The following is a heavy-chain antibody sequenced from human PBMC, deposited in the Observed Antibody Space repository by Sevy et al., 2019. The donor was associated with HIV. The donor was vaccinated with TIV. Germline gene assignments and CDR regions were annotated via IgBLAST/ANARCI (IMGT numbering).Heavy chain of an antibody. CDR1: GFTFSSYA. CDR3: ARDSGYCGGDCYGPGGY. Sequence: GGSLRLSCAASGFTFSSYALHWVRQAPGKGLEWVAVISYDDGSNRNYADSVKGRFTISRDNSKNTVYLQMNSLRPEDTAVSYCARDSGYCGGDCYGPGGYWGQGTLVTVSS. D-gene: IGHD2-21*02. CDR2: ISYDDGSNR. V-gene: IGHV3-30-3*01. J-gene: IGHJ4*02.